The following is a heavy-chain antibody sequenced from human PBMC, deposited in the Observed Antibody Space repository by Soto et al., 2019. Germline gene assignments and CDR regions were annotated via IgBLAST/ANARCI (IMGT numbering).Heavy chain of an antibody. CDR1: GFTFSSYA. CDR2: ISGSGGST. Sequence: SGGSLRLSCAASGFTFSSYAMSWVRQAPGKGLEWVSAISGSGGSTYYADSVKGRFTISRDNSKNTLYLQMNSLRAEDTAVYYCAKRGAAAGTFDYWGQGTLVTVSS. V-gene: IGHV3-23*01. CDR3: AKRGAAAGTFDY. J-gene: IGHJ4*02. D-gene: IGHD6-13*01.